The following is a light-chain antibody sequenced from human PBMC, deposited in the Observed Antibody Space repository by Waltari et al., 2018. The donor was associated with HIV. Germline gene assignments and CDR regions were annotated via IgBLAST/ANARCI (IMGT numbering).Light chain of an antibody. J-gene: IGLJ2*01. Sequence: QSVLTQPPSASGTPGQRITISCSGSSSKIGNNYVHWYQQFPGTAPKLLIYGSTNRPSGVPDRFSGSKSGTSASLAITGLQAEDEADYYCQSYDNSLGVVFGGGTKLTVL. CDR1: SSKIGNNY. CDR3: QSYDNSLGVV. V-gene: IGLV1-40*01. CDR2: GST.